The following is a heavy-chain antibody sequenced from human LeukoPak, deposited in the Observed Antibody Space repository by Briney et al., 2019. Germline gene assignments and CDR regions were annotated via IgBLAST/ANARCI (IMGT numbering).Heavy chain of an antibody. V-gene: IGHV3-23*01. CDR2: ISGSGGST. D-gene: IGHD3-22*01. CDR1: GGSFSGYY. Sequence: ETLSLTCAVYGGSFSGYYWSWVRQAPGKGLEWVSAISGSGGSTYYADSVKGRFTISRDNSKNTLYLQMNSLRAEDTAVYYCAKSPQGSGYLYYFDYWGQGTLVTVSS. CDR3: AKSPQGSGYLYYFDY. J-gene: IGHJ4*02.